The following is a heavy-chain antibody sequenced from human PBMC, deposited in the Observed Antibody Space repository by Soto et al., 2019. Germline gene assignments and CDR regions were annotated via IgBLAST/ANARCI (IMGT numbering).Heavy chain of an antibody. J-gene: IGHJ6*02. CDR1: GCTVSSGDYF. CDR3: ARSPNYYYYGFDV. D-gene: IGHD3-10*01. CDR2: IYYSGST. V-gene: IGHV4-61*08. Sequence: WETLSLTCTVSGCTVSSGDYFWSWLGQSPGKRLEWIAYIYYSGSTNYNPSLKSRATISVDTSKSQVSLTLPTMTAADAALYYCARSPNYYYYGFDVWGQGTAVTVSS.